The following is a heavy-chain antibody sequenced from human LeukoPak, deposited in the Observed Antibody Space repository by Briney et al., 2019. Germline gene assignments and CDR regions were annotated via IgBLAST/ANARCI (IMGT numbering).Heavy chain of an antibody. J-gene: IGHJ4*02. CDR1: GGSISSYY. Sequence: RPSETLSLTCTVSGGSISSYYWSWIRQPAGKGLEWIGRIYTSGSTNYNPSLKSRVTMSVDTSKNQFSLKLSSVTAADTAVYYCARGEGVGATTYFDYWGQGTLVTVSS. D-gene: IGHD1-26*01. CDR2: IYTSGST. CDR3: ARGEGVGATTYFDY. V-gene: IGHV4-4*07.